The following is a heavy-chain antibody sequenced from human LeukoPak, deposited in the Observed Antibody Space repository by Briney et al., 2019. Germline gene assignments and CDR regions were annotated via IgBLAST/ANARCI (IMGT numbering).Heavy chain of an antibody. D-gene: IGHD3-22*01. V-gene: IGHV3-30*01. Sequence: GGSLRLSCAASGFTFSSYAMHWVRQAPGKGLEWVAVISYDGSSKYYADSVKGRFTISRDNSKNTLHLQMNSLRAEDTAVYYCARDDRNYYDSSGVGAFDIWGQGTMVTVSS. CDR2: ISYDGSSK. J-gene: IGHJ3*02. CDR3: ARDDRNYYDSSGVGAFDI. CDR1: GFTFSSYA.